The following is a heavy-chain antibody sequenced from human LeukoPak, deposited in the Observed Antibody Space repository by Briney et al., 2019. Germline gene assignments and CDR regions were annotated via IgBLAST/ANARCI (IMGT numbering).Heavy chain of an antibody. CDR3: ARIIAAAGPYNWFDP. Sequence: ESLKISCKGSGYSFTSYWIGWVRQMPGKGLEWMGIIYPGDSDTRYSPSFQGQVTISADKSISTAYLQWSSLKASDTAMYYCARIIAAAGPYNWFDPWGQGTLVTVSS. CDR1: GYSFTSYW. CDR2: IYPGDSDT. D-gene: IGHD6-13*01. J-gene: IGHJ5*02. V-gene: IGHV5-51*01.